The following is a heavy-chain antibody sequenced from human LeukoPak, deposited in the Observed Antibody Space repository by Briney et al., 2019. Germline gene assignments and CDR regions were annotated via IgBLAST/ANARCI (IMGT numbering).Heavy chain of an antibody. V-gene: IGHV3-74*01. CDR3: ARGRFYLDS. D-gene: IGHD4-17*01. CDR1: GFTFSTYW. CDR2: FNSDGRST. Sequence: GGSLRLSCAASGFTFSTYWMHWVRQAPGKGLVWVSRFNSDGRSTYYADSVKGRFTISRDNAKNTLYLRMNSLRAEDTAVFYCARGRFYLDSWGQGTLVTVSS. J-gene: IGHJ4*02.